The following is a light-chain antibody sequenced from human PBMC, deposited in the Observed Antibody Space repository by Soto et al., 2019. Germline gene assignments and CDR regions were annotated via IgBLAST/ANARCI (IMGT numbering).Light chain of an antibody. CDR1: QSLTSRY. V-gene: IGKV3-20*01. Sequence: EIVLAQSPGTLSFSPGERATLSCRASQSLTSRYLAWYRQKPGQAPRLLIYGTSSRATGIPDRFSGSGSGTDFTLTISRLEPEDFAVYYCQQYHSSPRTFGQGTKVDIK. J-gene: IGKJ1*01. CDR2: GTS. CDR3: QQYHSSPRT.